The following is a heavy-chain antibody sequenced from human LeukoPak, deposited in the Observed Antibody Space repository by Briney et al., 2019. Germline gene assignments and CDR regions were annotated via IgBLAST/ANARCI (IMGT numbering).Heavy chain of an antibody. V-gene: IGHV3-23*01. J-gene: IGHJ4*02. CDR1: GFTFSSYA. Sequence: PGGSLRLSCAASGFTFSSYAMSWVRQAPGKGLKWVSAISGSGGSTYYADSVKGRFTISRDNSKNTLYLQMNSLRAEDTAVYYCAKPPRTGWYGHYYFDYWGQGTLVTVSS. D-gene: IGHD6-19*01. CDR3: AKPPRTGWYGHYYFDY. CDR2: ISGSGGST.